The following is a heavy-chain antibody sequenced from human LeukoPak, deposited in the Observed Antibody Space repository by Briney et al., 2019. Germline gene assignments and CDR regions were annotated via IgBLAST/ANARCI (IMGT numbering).Heavy chain of an antibody. D-gene: IGHD3-9*01. CDR3: TRHVHDILTGSNYNWFDP. CDR2: IRSKANSYAT. Sequence: GGSLRLSCSASGFSFSRSNMHWVRQASGKGLEWVGRIRSKANSYATAYAASVKGRFTISRDDSKNTAYLQMNSLKTEDTAVYYCTRHVHDILTGSNYNWFDPWGQGTRVTVSS. V-gene: IGHV3-73*01. CDR1: GFSFSRSN. J-gene: IGHJ5*02.